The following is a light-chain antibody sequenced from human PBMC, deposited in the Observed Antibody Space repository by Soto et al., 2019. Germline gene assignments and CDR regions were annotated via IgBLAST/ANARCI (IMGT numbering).Light chain of an antibody. J-gene: IGLJ1*01. Sequence: QSALTQPASVSGSPGQSITISCTGTSSDVAGYNHVSWYQHHPGKAPKLMIYEVTKRPSGVSNRFSGSKSGDTASLTISGLQAEDEADYYCCSYAGIYSYVFGTGTKLTVL. CDR1: SSDVAGYNH. CDR3: CSYAGIYSYV. CDR2: EVT. V-gene: IGLV2-14*01.